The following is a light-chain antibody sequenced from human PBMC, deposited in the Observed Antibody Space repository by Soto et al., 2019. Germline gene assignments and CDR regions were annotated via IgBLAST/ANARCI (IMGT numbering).Light chain of an antibody. CDR3: SSFAGSNSVV. CDR2: EVS. Sequence: QSALTQPPSASGSPGQSVTISCTGTSSDVGGYNYVSWYQQHPGKAPKLMIYEVSKRPSVVPDRFSGSKSDNTASLTVSGLQAEDEANYYCSSFAGSNSVVFGGGTKLTVL. J-gene: IGLJ2*01. CDR1: SSDVGGYNY. V-gene: IGLV2-8*01.